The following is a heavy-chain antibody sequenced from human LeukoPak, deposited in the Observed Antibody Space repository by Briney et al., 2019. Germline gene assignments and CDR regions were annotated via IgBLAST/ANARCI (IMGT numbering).Heavy chain of an antibody. V-gene: IGHV3-48*03. CDR2: ISSRGSTM. CDR1: GFTFSSYE. J-gene: IGHJ6*04. D-gene: IGHD3-10*02. CDR3: AELGITMIGGV. Sequence: GGSLRLSCAASGFTFSSYEMNWVRPAPGKGPEWVAYISSRGSTMYYAHSVKGRFTISRDNAKTSLYLQMNSMRADDTAVYFCAELGITMIGGVWGKGTTVTISS.